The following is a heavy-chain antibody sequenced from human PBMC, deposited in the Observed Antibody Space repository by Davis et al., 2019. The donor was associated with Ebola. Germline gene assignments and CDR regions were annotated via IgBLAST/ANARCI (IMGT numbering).Heavy chain of an antibody. D-gene: IGHD2-15*01. CDR1: GYTFTSYG. CDR3: AREIVVVVAATGYYYYGMDV. CDR2: INPSGGST. J-gene: IGHJ6*04. V-gene: IGHV1-46*01. Sequence: AASVTVSCKASGYTFTSYGISWVRQAPGQGLEWMGIINPSGGSTSYAQKFQGRVTMTRDTSTSTVYMELSSLRSEDTAVYYCAREIVVVVAATGYYYYGMDVWGKGTTVTVSS.